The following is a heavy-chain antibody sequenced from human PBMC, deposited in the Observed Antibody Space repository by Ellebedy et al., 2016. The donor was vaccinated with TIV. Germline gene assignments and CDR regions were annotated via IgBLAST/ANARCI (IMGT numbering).Heavy chain of an antibody. D-gene: IGHD6-13*01. J-gene: IGHJ4*02. Sequence: GESLKISXAASGFTLSLYWMSWVRQAPGKGLEWVANIKQEGSEKYYVDSVKGRFTISRDDAKNSVYLQMNSLRAEDAALYYCARAVATVGSYWGQGTLVTVSS. CDR2: IKQEGSEK. V-gene: IGHV3-7*01. CDR1: GFTLSLYW. CDR3: ARAVATVGSY.